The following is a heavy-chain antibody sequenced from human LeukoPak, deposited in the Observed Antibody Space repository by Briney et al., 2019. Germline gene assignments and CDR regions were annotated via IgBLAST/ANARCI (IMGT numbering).Heavy chain of an antibody. Sequence: SETLSLTCAVYGGSFSGYYWSWIRQPPGKGLEWIGEINHSGSTDYNPSLKSRVTISVDTSKNQFSLKLSSVTAADTAVYHCAREARDGYNYYFDYWGQGTLVTVSS. CDR2: INHSGST. J-gene: IGHJ4*02. CDR3: AREARDGYNYYFDY. V-gene: IGHV4-34*01. CDR1: GGSFSGYY. D-gene: IGHD5-24*01.